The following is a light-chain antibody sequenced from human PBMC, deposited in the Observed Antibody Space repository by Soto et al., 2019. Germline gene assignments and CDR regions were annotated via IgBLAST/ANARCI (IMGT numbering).Light chain of an antibody. CDR2: EVS. CDR1: DSDVGGHSH. V-gene: IGLV2-8*01. Sequence: QSALTQPPSASGSPGQAVTISCTGSDSDVGGHSHVSWYQQHPDEAPKLMIYEVSKRPSGVPDRFSGSKSGNTASLTVSGLQADDEADYYCCSYVAGDSWVFGGGTKLTVL. CDR3: CSYVAGDSWV. J-gene: IGLJ3*02.